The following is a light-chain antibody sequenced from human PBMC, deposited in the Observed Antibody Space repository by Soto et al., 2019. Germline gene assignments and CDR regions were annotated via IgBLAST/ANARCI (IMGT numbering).Light chain of an antibody. CDR1: QSVSTN. V-gene: IGKV3-15*01. CDR2: GAS. J-gene: IGKJ1*01. CDR3: QQYDIWPPT. Sequence: EIVMTQSPAILSVSPGERATLSCRASQSVSTNLAWFQQKPGQTPRLLFNGASTRATGIPARFTGSGSGTEFILTISSLQSEDFAVYYCQQYDIWPPTFGQGTKV.